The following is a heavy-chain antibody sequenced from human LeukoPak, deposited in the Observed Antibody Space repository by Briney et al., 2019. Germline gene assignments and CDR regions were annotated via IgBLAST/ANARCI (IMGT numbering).Heavy chain of an antibody. CDR2: IRSSSYI. Sequence: GGSLRLSRAVSGFLFCASGMSWVRQLPGEGLEWVSSIRSSSYIFYTDSVKGRFTISRDNTKNPLYLHMNSLRVEDTALDYCAKGNDILTLWGQGTLVTVSS. D-gene: IGHD3-9*01. V-gene: IGHV3-21*01. J-gene: IGHJ4*02. CDR3: AKGNDILTL. CDR1: GFLFCASG.